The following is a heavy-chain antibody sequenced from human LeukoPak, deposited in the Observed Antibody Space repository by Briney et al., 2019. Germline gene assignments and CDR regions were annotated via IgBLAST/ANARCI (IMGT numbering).Heavy chain of an antibody. V-gene: IGHV4-38-2*02. CDR1: GYSISSGYY. D-gene: IGHD1-26*01. J-gene: IGHJ3*02. CDR3: ARHSRQIIVGGRRNAFDI. CDR2: IYHSGST. Sequence: SETLSLTCTVSGYSISSGYYWGWIRQPPGKGLEWIGSIYHSGSTNYNPSLKSRVTISVDTSKNQFSLKLSSVTAADTAVYYCARHSRQIIVGGRRNAFDIWGQGTMVTVSS.